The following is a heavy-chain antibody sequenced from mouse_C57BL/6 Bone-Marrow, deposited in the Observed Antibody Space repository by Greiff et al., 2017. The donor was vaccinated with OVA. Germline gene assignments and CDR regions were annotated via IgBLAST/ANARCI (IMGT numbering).Heavy chain of an antibody. J-gene: IGHJ1*03. CDR2: INPNYGTT. Sequence: EVKLQESGPELVKPGASVKISCKASGYSFTDYNMNWVKQSNGKSLEWIGVINPNYGTTSYNQKFKGKATLTVDQSSSTAYMQLNSLTSEDSAVYYCEYYGSRGDWYFDVWGTGTTVTVSS. V-gene: IGHV1-39*01. CDR1: GYSFTDYN. CDR3: EYYGSRGDWYFDV. D-gene: IGHD1-1*01.